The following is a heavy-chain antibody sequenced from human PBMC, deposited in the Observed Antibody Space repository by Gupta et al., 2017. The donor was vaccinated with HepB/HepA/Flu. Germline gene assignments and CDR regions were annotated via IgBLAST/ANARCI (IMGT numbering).Heavy chain of an antibody. D-gene: IGHD3-3*01. CDR1: GFTFSSYS. V-gene: IGHV3-21*01. CDR2: ISSSSSYI. CDR3: ASNSYDFWSGYYFDY. J-gene: IGHJ4*02. Sequence: EVQLVESGGGLVKPGVSLRLSCAASGFTFSSYSMNWVRQAPGKGPEWGTSISSSSSYIYYADSVKGRFTISRDNAKNSLYLQMNSLRAEDTAVYYCASNSYDFWSGYYFDYWGQGTLVTVSS.